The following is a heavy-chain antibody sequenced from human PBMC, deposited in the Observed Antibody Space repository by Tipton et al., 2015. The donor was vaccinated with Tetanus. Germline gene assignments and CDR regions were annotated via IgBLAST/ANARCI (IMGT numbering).Heavy chain of an antibody. CDR1: GFTFSSYA. D-gene: IGHD3-10*01. Sequence: SLRLSCAASGFTFSSYAMSWVRQAPGKGLEWVSAISGSGGSTYYADSVKGRFTISRDNSKNTLYLQMNSLRAEDTAVYYCAKTYYYGSGRGPTTFPDYWGQGTLVTVSS. J-gene: IGHJ4*02. CDR2: ISGSGGST. V-gene: IGHV3-23*01. CDR3: AKTYYYGSGRGPTTFPDY.